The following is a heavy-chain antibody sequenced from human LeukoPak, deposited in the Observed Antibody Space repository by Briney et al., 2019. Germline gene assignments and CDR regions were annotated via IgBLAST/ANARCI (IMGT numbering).Heavy chain of an antibody. V-gene: IGHV3-23*01. J-gene: IGHJ4*02. CDR3: AKDHGYSSFFDY. D-gene: IGHD5-18*01. CDR1: GFTFSSYA. CDR2: ISGSGGST. Sequence: QPGGSLRLSCAASGFTFSSYAMSWVRQAPGKGLEWVSAISGSGGSTYYADSVKGRFTISRDNSKNTLYLQMDSLRAEDTAVYYCAKDHGYSSFFDYWGQGTLVTVSS.